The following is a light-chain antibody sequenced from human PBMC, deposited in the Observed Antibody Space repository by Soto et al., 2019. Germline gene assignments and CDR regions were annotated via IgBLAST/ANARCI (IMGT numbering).Light chain of an antibody. CDR1: QSVGSN. CDR3: QQYNNWPET. J-gene: IGKJ1*01. V-gene: IGKV3-15*01. CDR2: GAS. Sequence: EIVMTQSPATLSVSPGERATLSCRASQSVGSNLAWYQQKPGRAPRLLIYGASTRATGVPARFSGSGSGTEFTLTISSLQSEDFAVYYCQQYNNWPETFGQGTKVEIK.